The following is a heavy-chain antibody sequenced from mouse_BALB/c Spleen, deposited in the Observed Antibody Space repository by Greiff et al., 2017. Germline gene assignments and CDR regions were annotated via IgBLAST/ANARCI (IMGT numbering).Heavy chain of an antibody. J-gene: IGHJ3*01. CDR2: ISTYYGDA. D-gene: IGHD6-1*01. CDR1: GYTFTDYA. Sequence: VQLQQSGAELVRPGVSVKISCKGSGYTFTDYAMHWVKQSHAKSLEWIGVISTYYGDASYNQKFKGKATMTVDKSSSTAYMELARLTSEDSAIYYCARGGKSSAWFAYWGQGTLVTVSA. V-gene: IGHV1S137*01. CDR3: ARGGKSSAWFAY.